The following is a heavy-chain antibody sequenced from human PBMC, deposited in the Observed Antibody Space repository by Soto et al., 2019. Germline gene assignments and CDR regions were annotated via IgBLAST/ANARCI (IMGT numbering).Heavy chain of an antibody. D-gene: IGHD3-22*01. J-gene: IGHJ3*01. CDR3: ARDQLYYNYICGSPLNAFYA. CDR2: ISSSSSTI. V-gene: IGHV3-48*04. CDR1: GFTFSSYS. Sequence: GGSLRLSCAASGFTFSSYSMNWVRQAPGKGLEWVSYISSSSSTIYYADSVKGRFTISRDNAKNSLYLQMNSLRAEDTAVYYCARDQLYYNYICGSPLNAFYAWGRGTMVPVSS.